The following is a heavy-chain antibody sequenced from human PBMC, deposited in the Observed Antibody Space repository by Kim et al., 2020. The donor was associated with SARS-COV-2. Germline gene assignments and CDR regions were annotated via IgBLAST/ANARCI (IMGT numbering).Heavy chain of an antibody. CDR2: INHSGST. CDR3: AREKSRYGSGIRSYYYYYYGMDV. V-gene: IGHV4-34*01. CDR1: GGSFSGYY. D-gene: IGHD3-10*01. Sequence: SETLSLTCAVYGGSFSGYYWSWIRQPPGKGLEWIGEINHSGSTNYNPSLKSRVTISVDTSKNQFSLKLSSVTAADTAVYYCAREKSRYGSGIRSYYYYYYGMDVWGQGTTVTVSS. J-gene: IGHJ6*02.